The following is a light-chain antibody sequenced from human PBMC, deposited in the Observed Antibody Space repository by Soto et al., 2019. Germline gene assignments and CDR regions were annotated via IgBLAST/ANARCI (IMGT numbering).Light chain of an antibody. CDR3: QQYGSSPPRT. CDR2: GAS. Sequence: EIVLTQSPGTLSLSPGERATLSCRASQSVTNNYLAWYQQKPGQAPQLLIYGASSRATGIPDRFSGSGSGTDFTLTISRLEPEDFAVYYCQQYGSSPPRTFGQGTKVEIK. J-gene: IGKJ1*01. CDR1: QSVTNNY. V-gene: IGKV3-20*01.